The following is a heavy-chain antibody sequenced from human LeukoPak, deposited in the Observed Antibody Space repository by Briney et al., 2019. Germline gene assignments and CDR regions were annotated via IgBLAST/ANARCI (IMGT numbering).Heavy chain of an antibody. D-gene: IGHD2-2*01. Sequence: SVKVSCKASGGTFSSYAISWVRQAPGQGLEWMGGIIPIFGTANYAQKFQGRVTITADESTSTAYMELSSLRSEGTAVYYCARSPKPYCSSTSCYSWFDPWGQGTLVTVSS. J-gene: IGHJ5*02. V-gene: IGHV1-69*13. CDR3: ARSPKPYCSSTSCYSWFDP. CDR1: GGTFSSYA. CDR2: IIPIFGTA.